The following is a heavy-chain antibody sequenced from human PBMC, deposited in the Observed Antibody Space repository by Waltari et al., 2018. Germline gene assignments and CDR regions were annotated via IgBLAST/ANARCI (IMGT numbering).Heavy chain of an antibody. D-gene: IGHD6-13*01. J-gene: IGHJ6*03. CDR2: IYYSGST. Sequence: QVQLQESGPGLVKPSETLSLTCTVSGGSISSYYWSWIRQPPGKGLEWIGYIYYSGSTSYNPSLKSRVTISVDTSKNQFSLKLSSVTAADTAVYYCARAGYSSSWYNHYYYMDVWGKGTTVTVSS. CDR3: ARAGYSSSWYNHYYYMDV. V-gene: IGHV4-59*01. CDR1: GGSISSYY.